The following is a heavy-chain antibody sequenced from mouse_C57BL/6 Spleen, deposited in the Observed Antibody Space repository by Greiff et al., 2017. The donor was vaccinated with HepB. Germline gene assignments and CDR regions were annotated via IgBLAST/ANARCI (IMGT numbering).Heavy chain of an antibody. V-gene: IGHV1-74*01. CDR3: EIGVRRDAMEY. Sequence: VQLLQPGAGLVQPGASLKVSCKAYGYTFPTYWMYWVKQRPGQGLEWIGGIHPSDSGTNYTQKFKGKATLTVDKSSSTAYMRLSSLTSEDSAVYYCEIGVRRDAMEYWGQGTSVTVSS. CDR1: GYTFPTYW. J-gene: IGHJ4*01. CDR2: IHPSDSGT.